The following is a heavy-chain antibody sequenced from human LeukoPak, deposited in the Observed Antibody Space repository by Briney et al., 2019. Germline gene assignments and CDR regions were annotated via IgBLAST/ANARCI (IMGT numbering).Heavy chain of an antibody. V-gene: IGHV4-59*01. Sequence: SETLSLTCTVSGVSISSYYWSWIRQPPGKGLEWIGYIYYSGSTNYNPSLKSRVTISVDTSKNQFSLKLSSVTAADTAVYYSARNSFPCTSCYRIGNWFDLWGQGTLVTVSS. CDR3: ARNSFPCTSCYRIGNWFDL. J-gene: IGHJ5*01. CDR2: IYYSGST. CDR1: GVSISSYY. D-gene: IGHD2-2*01.